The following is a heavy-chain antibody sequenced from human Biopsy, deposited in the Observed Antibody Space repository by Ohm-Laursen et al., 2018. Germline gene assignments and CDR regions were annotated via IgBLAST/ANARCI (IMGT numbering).Heavy chain of an antibody. J-gene: IGHJ3*01. CDR3: ARGPYGDNAGAFDV. D-gene: IGHD4/OR15-4a*01. CDR1: GGSFSGYD. V-gene: IGHV4-34*01. Sequence: SQTLSLTCAVDGGSFSGYDWTWIRQPPGKGLEWVGEFSHTGTTIYNPSLKGRLTISVDKSKNHFSLRLTSVTAADTATYFCARGPYGDNAGAFDVWGQGTVVTVSS. CDR2: FSHTGTT.